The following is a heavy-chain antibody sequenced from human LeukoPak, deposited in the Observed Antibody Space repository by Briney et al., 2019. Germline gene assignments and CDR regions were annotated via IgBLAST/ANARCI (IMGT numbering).Heavy chain of an antibody. Sequence: GGSLGLSCAASGFTFSSYAMHWVRQAPGKGLEWAAVISYNGSNKYYADSVKGRFTISRDNSKNTLYLQMNSLRAEDTAVYYCARDRDDGWGQGTLVTVSS. CDR3: ARDRDDG. V-gene: IGHV3-30-3*01. J-gene: IGHJ1*01. CDR1: GFTFSSYA. CDR2: ISYNGSNK. D-gene: IGHD2-21*02.